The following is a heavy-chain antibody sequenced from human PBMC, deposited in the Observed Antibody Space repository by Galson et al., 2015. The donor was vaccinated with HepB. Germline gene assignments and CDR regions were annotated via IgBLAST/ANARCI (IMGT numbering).Heavy chain of an antibody. CDR3: ARDSEYSSPHGGYYYGMDV. V-gene: IGHV3-53*01. CDR2: IYSGGST. Sequence: SLRLSCAASGFTVSSNYMSWVRQAPGKGLEWVSVIYSGGSTYYADSVKGRFTISRDNSKNTLYLQMNSLRAEDTAVYYCARDSEYSSPHGGYYYGMDVWGQGTTVTVSS. J-gene: IGHJ6*02. CDR1: GFTVSSNY. D-gene: IGHD6-6*01.